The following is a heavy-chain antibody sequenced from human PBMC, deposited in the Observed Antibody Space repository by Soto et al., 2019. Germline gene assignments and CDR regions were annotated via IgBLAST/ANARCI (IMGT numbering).Heavy chain of an antibody. V-gene: IGHV3-23*01. CDR1: GFTFSTYA. CDR2: TSGAGDTT. D-gene: IGHD2-21*01. J-gene: IGHJ5*02. Sequence: EVQLLESGGGSVQPGGSLRLSCAGSGFTFSTYAMSWVRQAPGKGLEWVSATSGAGDTTYYADSVEGRFTISRDNSKHALYLQMNRLRAEDTAVYYCWKDLSPLLGFGLGHWGQGTLVTVSP. CDR3: WKDLSPLLGFGLGH.